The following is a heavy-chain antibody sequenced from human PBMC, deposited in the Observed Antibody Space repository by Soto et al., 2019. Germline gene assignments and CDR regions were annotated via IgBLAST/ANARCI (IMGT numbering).Heavy chain of an antibody. CDR3: ARGNIANWFGP. J-gene: IGHJ5*02. Sequence: GEALKISCKGSVYSFTSYWISWVRQMPGKGLEWMGIIDPNDSKVKYNPSVQGHVTMSADKSISTAYLQWSSLRASDTAIYFCARGNIANWFGPWGQGTPVTVSS. CDR2: IDPNDSKV. V-gene: IGHV5-51*01. CDR1: VYSFTSYW. D-gene: IGHD3-16*02.